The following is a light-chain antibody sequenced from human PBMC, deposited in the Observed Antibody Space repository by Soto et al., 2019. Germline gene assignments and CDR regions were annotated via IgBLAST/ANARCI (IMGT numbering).Light chain of an antibody. CDR3: QEYGSSRT. J-gene: IGKJ1*01. CDR1: QSVSRTY. Sequence: EGVLTQSPGTLSLSPGERATLSCRASQSVSRTYLAWYQQKPGQAPRLLIYGASSRATGIPDRFSGSGSGTDFTLTISRLEPDDFAVYYCQEYGSSRTFGQGSKVDIK. CDR2: GAS. V-gene: IGKV3-20*01.